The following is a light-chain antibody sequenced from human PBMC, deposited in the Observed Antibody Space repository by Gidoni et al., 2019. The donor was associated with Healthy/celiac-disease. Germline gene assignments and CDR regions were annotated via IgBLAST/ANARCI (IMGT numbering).Light chain of an antibody. Sequence: QSVLTQPPSASGTPGQRVTISCSGSSSNIGSNYVYWYQQLPGTAPKLLIYRNNQRPSGVPDLFSGSKSGTSASLAISVLRSEDEADYYCAAGDDSLSGVVFGGGTKLTVL. J-gene: IGLJ2*01. V-gene: IGLV1-47*01. CDR3: AAGDDSLSGVV. CDR2: RNN. CDR1: SSNIGSNY.